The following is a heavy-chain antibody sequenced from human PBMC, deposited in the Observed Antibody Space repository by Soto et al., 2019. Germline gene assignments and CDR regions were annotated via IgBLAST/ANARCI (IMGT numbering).Heavy chain of an antibody. J-gene: IGHJ4*02. D-gene: IGHD5-18*01. CDR2: IYYSGST. V-gene: IGHV4-59*01. CDR1: GGSISSNY. Sequence: PSETLSLTCTVSGGSISSNYWSWIRQPPGKGLEWIAYIYYSGSTSYNPSLKSRVTISEDTSKNQFSLKLSSVTAADTAVYYCARPAAMAEYYFDYWGQGTLVTVSS. CDR3: ARPAAMAEYYFDY.